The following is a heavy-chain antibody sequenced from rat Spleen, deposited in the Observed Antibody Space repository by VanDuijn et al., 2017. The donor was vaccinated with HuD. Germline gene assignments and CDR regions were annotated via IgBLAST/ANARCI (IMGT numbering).Heavy chain of an antibody. Sequence: VQLKESGPGLVQPSQTLSLTCSVTGYSIITNYWAWIRKFPGNKMEWIGHISYRGSTSYNPSLKSRISITRDTSKNQFFLQLNSVTTEDTATYYCARYNNYYFDYWGQGTLVTVSS. CDR1: GYSIITNY. V-gene: IGHV3-1*01. CDR3: ARYNNYYFDY. J-gene: IGHJ3*01. CDR2: ISYRGST. D-gene: IGHD1-10*01.